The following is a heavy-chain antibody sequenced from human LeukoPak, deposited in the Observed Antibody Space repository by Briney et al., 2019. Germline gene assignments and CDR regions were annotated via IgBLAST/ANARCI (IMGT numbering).Heavy chain of an antibody. D-gene: IGHD4-17*01. J-gene: IGHJ4*02. V-gene: IGHV3-23*01. Sequence: GGSLRLSCAASGFTFSSYAMSWVRQAPGKGLEWVSAISGSGGSTYYADSVKGRFTISRDNSKNTLYLQMNSLRAEDTAVYYCGKGRKRTTVTTFDYWGQGTLVTVSS. CDR2: ISGSGGST. CDR3: GKGRKRTTVTTFDY. CDR1: GFTFSSYA.